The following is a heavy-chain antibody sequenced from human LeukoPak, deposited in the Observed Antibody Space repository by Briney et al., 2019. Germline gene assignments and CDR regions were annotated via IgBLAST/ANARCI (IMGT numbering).Heavy chain of an antibody. Sequence: GGSLRLSCAASGFTFSSYGMHWVRQAPGKGLEWVAVIWYDGSNKYYADSVKGRFTISRDNSKNTLYLQMNSLSAEDTAVYYCARGSGYSGYDAVDYWGQGTLVTVSS. V-gene: IGHV3-33*01. J-gene: IGHJ4*02. CDR2: IWYDGSNK. D-gene: IGHD5-12*01. CDR3: ARGSGYSGYDAVDY. CDR1: GFTFSSYG.